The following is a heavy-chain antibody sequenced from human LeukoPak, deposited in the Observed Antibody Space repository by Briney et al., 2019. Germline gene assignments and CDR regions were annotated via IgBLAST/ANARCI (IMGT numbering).Heavy chain of an antibody. CDR3: ARDPLNYYGSGSYPFDY. Sequence: ASVKVSCKAPGYTFTSYYMHWVRQAPGQGLEWMGIINPSGGSTSYAQKFQGRVTMTRDTSTSTVYMELSSLRSEDTAVYYCARDPLNYYGSGSYPFDYWGQGTLVTVSS. J-gene: IGHJ4*02. V-gene: IGHV1-46*01. D-gene: IGHD3-10*01. CDR1: GYTFTSYY. CDR2: INPSGGST.